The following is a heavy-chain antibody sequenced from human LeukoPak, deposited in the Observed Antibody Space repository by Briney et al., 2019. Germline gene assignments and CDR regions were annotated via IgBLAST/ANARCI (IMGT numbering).Heavy chain of an antibody. Sequence: PSETLSLTCTVSGGSISSGNYYWNWLRQPAGQGLEWIGSFHTSGSTKYNPSLKSRVTISVDTSKNQFSLKLSSVTAADTAVYYCAKERGSAYAGYYYYYYMDVWGKGTTVTVS. CDR2: FHTSGST. D-gene: IGHD2-2*01. CDR3: AKERGSAYAGYYYYYYMDV. J-gene: IGHJ6*03. CDR1: GGSISSGNYY. V-gene: IGHV4-61*02.